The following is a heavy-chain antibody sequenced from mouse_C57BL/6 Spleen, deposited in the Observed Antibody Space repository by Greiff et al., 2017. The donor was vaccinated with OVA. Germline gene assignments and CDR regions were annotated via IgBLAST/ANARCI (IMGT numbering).Heavy chain of an antibody. Sequence: EVQLQQSGPELVKPGASVKISCKASGYTFTDYYMNWVKQSHGKSLEWIGDINPNNGGTSYNQKFKGKATLTVDKSSSTAYMELRSLTSEDSAVYYCATTYGSSVAWFAYWGQGTLVTVSA. V-gene: IGHV1-26*01. J-gene: IGHJ3*01. CDR3: ATTYGSSVAWFAY. D-gene: IGHD1-1*01. CDR1: GYTFTDYY. CDR2: INPNNGGT.